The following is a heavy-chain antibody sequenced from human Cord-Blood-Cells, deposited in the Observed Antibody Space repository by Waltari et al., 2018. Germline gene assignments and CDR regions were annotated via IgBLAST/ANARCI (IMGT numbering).Heavy chain of an antibody. D-gene: IGHD3-3*01. Sequence: QVQLVQSGAEVKKPGASVKVSCKASGYTFTGYYMHWVRQAPGQGLEWMGWINPNRGGTNYEQKFQGRVTMTRDTSISTAYMELSRLRSDDTAVYYCAREQYDFWSGYQSWYFDLWGRGTLVTVSS. CDR3: AREQYDFWSGYQSWYFDL. J-gene: IGHJ2*01. V-gene: IGHV1-2*02. CDR2: INPNRGGT. CDR1: GYTFTGYY.